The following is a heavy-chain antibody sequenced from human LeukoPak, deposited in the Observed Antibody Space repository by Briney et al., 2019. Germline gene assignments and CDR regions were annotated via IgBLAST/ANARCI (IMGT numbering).Heavy chain of an antibody. J-gene: IGHJ4*02. Sequence: GGALRLSCSGSGFKLEDFGMNWVRQAPGKGLEWVAGISWDGDGTSYADSVRGRFTISRDNAKKYVYLQMNTLRAGDTALYYCARDRSATLYSLEDWGQGTLVTVS. D-gene: IGHD3-3*01. CDR2: ISWDGDGT. CDR3: ARDRSATLYSLED. V-gene: IGHV3-20*04. CDR1: GFKLEDFG.